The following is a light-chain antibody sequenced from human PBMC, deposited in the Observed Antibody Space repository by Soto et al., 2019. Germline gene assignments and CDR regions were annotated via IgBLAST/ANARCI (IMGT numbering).Light chain of an antibody. CDR2: GAS. Sequence: DIPMTQSPSSLSASVGDRVTVTCRASENIAIYLNWYQQRPGKAPRLLIYGASTLHTGVPSRFSGTGSGTTFTLTVTSLQPEDFATYYCQQTYNPPLTFGGGTKVEIK. CDR1: ENIAIY. V-gene: IGKV1-39*01. J-gene: IGKJ4*01. CDR3: QQTYNPPLT.